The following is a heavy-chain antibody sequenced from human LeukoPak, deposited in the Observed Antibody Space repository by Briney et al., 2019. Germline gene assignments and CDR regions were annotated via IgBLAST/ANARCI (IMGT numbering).Heavy chain of an antibody. CDR1: GGSISSSSYY. CDR3: VRVRGDYSNYFDY. Sequence: SETLSLTCTVSGGSISSSSYYWGWIRQPPGKGLEWIGSIYYSGSTYYNPSLKSRVTISVDTSKNQFSLKLSSVTAADTAVYYCVRVRGDYSNYFDYWGQGTLVTVSS. J-gene: IGHJ4*02. D-gene: IGHD4-11*01. CDR2: IYYSGST. V-gene: IGHV4-39*07.